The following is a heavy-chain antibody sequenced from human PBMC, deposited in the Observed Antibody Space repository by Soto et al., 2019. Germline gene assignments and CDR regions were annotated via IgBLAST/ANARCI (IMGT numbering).Heavy chain of an antibody. D-gene: IGHD5-18*01. J-gene: IGHJ4*02. V-gene: IGHV3-9*01. CDR3: VRSKGGYSYGTPFDY. CDR1: GFTFDDYA. CDR2: ISWNSGNI. Sequence: EVQLEESGGALVQPGRSLRLSCAASGFTFDDYAMHWVRQVLGKGLEWVSSISWNSGNIGYADSVKGRFTTSRDNAKNDLYLQMNSLRPEDTALYYCVRSKGGYSYGTPFDYWGQGTLVTVSS.